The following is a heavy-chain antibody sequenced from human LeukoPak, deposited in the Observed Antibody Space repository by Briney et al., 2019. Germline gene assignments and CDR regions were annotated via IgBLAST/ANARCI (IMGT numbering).Heavy chain of an antibody. D-gene: IGHD1-7*01. J-gene: IGHJ5*02. CDR3: ARDMFGMTGTTSWFDH. V-gene: IGHV3-30*01. CDR1: GFTFSSYA. CDR2: ISYDGSNK. Sequence: GGSLRLSCAASGFTFSSYAMHWVRQAPGKGLEWVAVISYDGSNKYYADSVKGRFTISRDNSKNTLYLQMNSLRAEDTAVYYCARDMFGMTGTTSWFDHWGQGTLVTVSS.